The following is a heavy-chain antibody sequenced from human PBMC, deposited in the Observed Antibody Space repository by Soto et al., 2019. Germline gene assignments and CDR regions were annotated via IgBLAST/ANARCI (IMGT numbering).Heavy chain of an antibody. Sequence: SGPTLVNPTETLTLTCTVSGFSLSNGKVGVSWISQPPGKALEWLAHIFSNDEKSYRTSLKSRLTISEDTSKSQVVLTMTNVDPVDTATYYCARILFGRSVAGGYFYMGVWGKGTTVTVSS. CDR3: ARILFGRSVAGGYFYMGV. D-gene: IGHD6-19*01. J-gene: IGHJ6*03. CDR1: GFSLSNGKVG. CDR2: IFSNDEK. V-gene: IGHV2-26*01.